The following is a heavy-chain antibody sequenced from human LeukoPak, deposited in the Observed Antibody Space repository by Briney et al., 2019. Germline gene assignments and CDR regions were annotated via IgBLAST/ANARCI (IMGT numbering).Heavy chain of an antibody. CDR1: GFTFSSYA. Sequence: GGSQRLSCAASGFTFSSYAMCWVRQAPGKGLEWVSAISGSGGGTYYANSVKGRFTISRDNSRDTLYLQMNSLRAEDTALYFCAKTPDYYGSGSSSYIDCWGQGTLVTVSS. CDR3: AKTPDYYGSGSSSYIDC. J-gene: IGHJ4*02. D-gene: IGHD3-10*01. V-gene: IGHV3-23*01. CDR2: ISGSGGGT.